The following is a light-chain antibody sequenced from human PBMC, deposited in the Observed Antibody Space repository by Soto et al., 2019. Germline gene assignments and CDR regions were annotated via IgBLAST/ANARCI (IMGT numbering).Light chain of an antibody. CDR2: DVS. Sequence: QSVLTQPASVSGSPGQSITISCSGTGSDVGAYNYVSWYQQHPAKAPKLMIYDVSNRPSGVSDRFSGSKSGNTASLTISGLQAEHEADYYCYSHTSSSTYVFGSGTTVTV. V-gene: IGLV2-14*01. CDR3: YSHTSSSTYV. J-gene: IGLJ1*01. CDR1: GSDVGAYNY.